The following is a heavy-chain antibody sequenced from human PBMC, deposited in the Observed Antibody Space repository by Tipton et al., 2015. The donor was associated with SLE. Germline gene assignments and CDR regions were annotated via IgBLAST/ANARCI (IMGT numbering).Heavy chain of an antibody. CDR3: ARAASYDFLLG. V-gene: IGHV4-59*01. CDR2: IYYSGTT. Sequence: TLSLTCSVSGDSISSFFWHWIRQPPGKGLEWIGYIYYSGTTNYNPSLKSRVTISVDMSSNQFSLRLTSVTAADTAVYYCARAASYDFLLGWGQGTLVTVSS. D-gene: IGHD3/OR15-3a*01. J-gene: IGHJ4*02. CDR1: GDSISSFF.